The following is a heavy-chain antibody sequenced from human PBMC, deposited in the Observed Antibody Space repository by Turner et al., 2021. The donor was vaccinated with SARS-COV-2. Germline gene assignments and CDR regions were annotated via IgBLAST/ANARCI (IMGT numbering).Heavy chain of an antibody. CDR2: ISGDGGST. CDR3: AKDSITIFGVITMNDAFDI. V-gene: IGHV3-43*02. D-gene: IGHD3-3*01. J-gene: IGHJ3*02. Sequence: EVQLVESGGGVVQPGGSLRLSCAASGFPFDDYAMHWVRQAPGKGLEWVSLISGDGGSTYYADSVKGRFTISRDNSKNSLYLQMNSLRTEDTALDYCAKDSITIFGVITMNDAFDIWGQGTMVTVSS. CDR1: GFPFDDYA.